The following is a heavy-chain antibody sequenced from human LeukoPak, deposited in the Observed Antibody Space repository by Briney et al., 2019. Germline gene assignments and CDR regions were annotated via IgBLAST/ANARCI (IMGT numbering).Heavy chain of an antibody. J-gene: IGHJ4*02. CDR3: AKLKGVDYDFWSGLIGY. V-gene: IGHV3-30*18. CDR2: ISYDGSNK. Sequence: PGRSLRLSCAASGFTFSSYGMHWVRQAPGKGLEWVAVISYDGSNKYYADSVKGRFTISRDNSKNTLYLQMNSLRAEDTAVYYCAKLKGVDYDFWSGLIGYWGQGTLVTVSS. CDR1: GFTFSSYG. D-gene: IGHD3-3*01.